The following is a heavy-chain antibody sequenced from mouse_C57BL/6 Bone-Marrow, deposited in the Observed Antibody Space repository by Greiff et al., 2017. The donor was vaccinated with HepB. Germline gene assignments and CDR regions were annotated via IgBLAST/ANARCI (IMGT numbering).Heavy chain of an antibody. J-gene: IGHJ4*01. Sequence: EVQLQQSGPGLVKPSQSLSLTCSVTGYSITSGYYWNWIRQFPGNKLEWMGYISYDGSNNYNPSLKNRISITRDTSKNQFFLTLNSVTTEDTATYYCASAGRGNAMDYWGQGTSVTVSS. V-gene: IGHV3-6*01. CDR2: ISYDGSN. CDR3: ASAGRGNAMDY. D-gene: IGHD1-1*01. CDR1: GYSITSGYY.